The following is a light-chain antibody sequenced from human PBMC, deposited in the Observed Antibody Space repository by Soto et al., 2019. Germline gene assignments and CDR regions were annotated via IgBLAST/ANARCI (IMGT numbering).Light chain of an antibody. J-gene: IGKJ4*01. Sequence: EIVLTQSPATLSLSPGERATLSCRASQSVGSYLIWYQQKPGQAPRLLIYDASIRATGIPARFTGSGSGTDFTLTISSLDPEDFAVYCCQQRHNWPPLTFGGGTKVEI. CDR2: DAS. V-gene: IGKV3-11*01. CDR3: QQRHNWPPLT. CDR1: QSVGSY.